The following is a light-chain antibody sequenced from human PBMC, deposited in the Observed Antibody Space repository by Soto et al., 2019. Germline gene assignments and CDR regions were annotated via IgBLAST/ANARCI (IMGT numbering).Light chain of an antibody. CDR1: QSVSSN. J-gene: IGKJ1*01. V-gene: IGKV3-15*01. CDR2: GAS. Sequence: EIVMTQSTATLSVSPGERATLSCRASQSVSSNLAWYQQKPGQAPRLLMYGASTRATGIPDRFSGSGSGTEFTLTISSRQSEDFAVYYCQQHNNWPPWTFGQGTKVEIK. CDR3: QQHNNWPPWT.